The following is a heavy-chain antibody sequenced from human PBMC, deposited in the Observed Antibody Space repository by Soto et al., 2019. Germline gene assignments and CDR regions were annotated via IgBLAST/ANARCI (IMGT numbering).Heavy chain of an antibody. CDR1: GCTFSSYA. V-gene: IGHV1-69*06. D-gene: IGHD5-12*01. Sequence: QVQLVQSGAEVKKPGSSVKLSCKASGCTFSSYAISWVRQAPGQGLEWMGGIIPIFGTAKYAQKCQGRVTITADKSTSTAYMELSSLRSEDAAVYYCARSRDGSNYARHYWGQGTLVTVSS. CDR2: IIPIFGTA. J-gene: IGHJ4*02. CDR3: ARSRDGSNYARHY.